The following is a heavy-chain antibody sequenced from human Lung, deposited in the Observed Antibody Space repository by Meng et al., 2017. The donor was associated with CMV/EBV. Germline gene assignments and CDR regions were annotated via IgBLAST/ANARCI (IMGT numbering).Heavy chain of an antibody. CDR1: GFTFSSYE. CDR2: ISSSGSTI. D-gene: IGHD6-6*01. CDR3: ARDFQDLAVFEYSSFDAFDI. J-gene: IGHJ3*02. V-gene: IGHV3-48*03. Sequence: SXKISXVASGFTFSSYEMNWVRQAPGKGLEWVSYISSSGSTIYYADSVKGRFTISRDNAKNSLYLQMNSLRAEDTAVYYCARDFQDLAVFEYSSFDAFDIWGQGTMVXVSS.